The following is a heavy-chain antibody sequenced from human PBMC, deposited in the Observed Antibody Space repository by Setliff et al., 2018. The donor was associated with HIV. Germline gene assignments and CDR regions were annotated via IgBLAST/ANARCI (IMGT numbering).Heavy chain of an antibody. CDR2: IYSDGRT. D-gene: IGHD3-16*01. J-gene: IGHJ5*02. CDR3: AKGVKWLDP. CDR1: GFTVSDTH. Sequence: GGSLRLSCAASGFTVSDTHMTWVRQAPGKGLEWVSFIYSDGRTYYAESVKGRFTISRDGSKNTLYLQMHSLRVEDTAVYYCAKGVKWLDPWGQGSQVTVSS. V-gene: IGHV3-53*01.